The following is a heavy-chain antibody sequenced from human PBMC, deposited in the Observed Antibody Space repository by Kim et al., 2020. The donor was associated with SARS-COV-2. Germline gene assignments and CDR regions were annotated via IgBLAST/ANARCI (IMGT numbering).Heavy chain of an antibody. D-gene: IGHD5-18*01. CDR3: ARDGRGYSYALNWFDP. CDR2: ISSSSSYI. Sequence: GGSLRLSCAASGFTFSSYSMNWVRQAPGKGLEWVSSISSSSSYIYYADSVKGRFTISRDNAKNSLYLQMNSLRAEDTAVYYCARDGRGYSYALNWFDPWGQGTLVTVSS. J-gene: IGHJ5*02. CDR1: GFTFSSYS. V-gene: IGHV3-21*01.